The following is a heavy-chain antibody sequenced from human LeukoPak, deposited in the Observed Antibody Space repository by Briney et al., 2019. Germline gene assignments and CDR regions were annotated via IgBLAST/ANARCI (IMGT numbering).Heavy chain of an antibody. D-gene: IGHD3-16*01. V-gene: IGHV3-23*01. CDR3: AKDRRFESQNNWFDP. CDR1: GFTFSTYA. CDR2: ISGNGGNT. J-gene: IGHJ5*02. Sequence: PGESLRLSCAASGFTFSTYAMSWVRQAPGKGLEWVSGISGNGGNTYYADSVKGRFTISRDNSKNTLYLQMDTLRAGDTAVYYCAKDRRFESQNNWFDPWGQGTLVTVSS.